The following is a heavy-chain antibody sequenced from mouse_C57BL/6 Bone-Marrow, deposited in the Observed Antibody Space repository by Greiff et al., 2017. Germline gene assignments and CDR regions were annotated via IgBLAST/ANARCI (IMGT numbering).Heavy chain of an antibody. CDR2: IDPENGDT. CDR3: TTLFDGYSYY. J-gene: IGHJ2*01. V-gene: IGHV14-4*01. D-gene: IGHD2-3*01. CDR1: GFNIKDDY. Sequence: VQLQQSGAELVRPGASVKLSCTASGFNIKDDYMHWVKQRPEQGLEWIGWIDPENGDTEYASKFQGKATITADTSSNTAYLQLSRLTSEATAVYSFTTLFDGYSYYCGHGTTLTVSS.